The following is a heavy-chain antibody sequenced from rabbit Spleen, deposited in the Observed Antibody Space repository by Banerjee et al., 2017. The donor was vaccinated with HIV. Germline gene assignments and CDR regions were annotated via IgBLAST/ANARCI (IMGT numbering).Heavy chain of an antibody. CDR2: VDIGGSDFT. Sequence: QSLVESGGDLVKPGSSLTLTCTASGVSFSFSTYMCWVRQAPGKGLEWIGCVDIGGSDFTYFASWAKGRFTISKTSSTTVTPQMTSLTAADTATYFCARDAATSFSSYGMDLWGPGTLVTVS. J-gene: IGHJ6*01. CDR3: ARDAATSFSSYGMDL. D-gene: IGHD8-1*01. V-gene: IGHV1S40*01. CDR1: GVSFSFSTY.